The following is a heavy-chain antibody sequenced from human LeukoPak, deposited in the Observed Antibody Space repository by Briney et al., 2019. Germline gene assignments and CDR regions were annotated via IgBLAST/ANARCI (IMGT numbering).Heavy chain of an antibody. D-gene: IGHD4-17*01. CDR3: AKGTLATVTTFPIDY. Sequence: PGGSLRLSCAASGFTFDDYAMHWVRQAPGKGLEWVSGISWNSGSIGYADSVKGRFTISRDNAKNSLYLQMNSLRAEDTALYYCAKGTLATVTTFPIDYWGQGTLVTVSS. CDR1: GFTFDDYA. J-gene: IGHJ4*02. CDR2: ISWNSGSI. V-gene: IGHV3-9*01.